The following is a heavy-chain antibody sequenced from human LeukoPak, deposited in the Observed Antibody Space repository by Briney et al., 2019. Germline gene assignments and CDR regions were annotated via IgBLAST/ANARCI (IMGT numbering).Heavy chain of an antibody. CDR3: ARAVGFNGRGWFDP. CDR1: GGTFSSYA. Sequence: ASVKVSCKASGGTFSSYAISWVRQAPGQGLEWMGGIIPIFGTANYAQKFQGRVTITADESTSTAYMEPSSLRSEDTAVYYCARAVGFNGRGWFDPWGQGTLVTVSS. D-gene: IGHD2-8*01. CDR2: IIPIFGTA. V-gene: IGHV1-69*13. J-gene: IGHJ5*02.